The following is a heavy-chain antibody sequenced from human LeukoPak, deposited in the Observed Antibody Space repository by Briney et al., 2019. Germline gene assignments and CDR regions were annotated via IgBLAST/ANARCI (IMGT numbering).Heavy chain of an antibody. D-gene: IGHD1-26*01. Sequence: GASVKVSCKASGGTFSSYAISWVRQAPGQGLEWMGGIIPIFGTANYAQKFQGRVTITTDESTSTAYMELSSLRSEDTAVYYCARALLPSGSYSNWFDPWGQGTLVTVSS. CDR3: ARALLPSGSYSNWFDP. CDR2: IIPIFGTA. J-gene: IGHJ5*02. V-gene: IGHV1-69*05. CDR1: GGTFSSYA.